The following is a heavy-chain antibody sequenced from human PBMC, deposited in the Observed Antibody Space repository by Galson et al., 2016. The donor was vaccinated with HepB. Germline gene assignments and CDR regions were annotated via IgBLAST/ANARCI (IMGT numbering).Heavy chain of an antibody. D-gene: IGHD3-3*01. CDR1: GDSVSSKSAA. CDR2: TYHTSNWYS. V-gene: IGHV6-1*01. CDR3: ARAYDFWSGYYCQGY. J-gene: IGHJ4*02. Sequence: CAISGDSVSSKSAAWNWIRHSPSRGLEWLGRTYHTSNWYSDYAVSVKSRITINPDTSKNQFSLQLNSVTPEDTAVYYCARAYDFWSGYYCQGYWGQGTLVTVSP.